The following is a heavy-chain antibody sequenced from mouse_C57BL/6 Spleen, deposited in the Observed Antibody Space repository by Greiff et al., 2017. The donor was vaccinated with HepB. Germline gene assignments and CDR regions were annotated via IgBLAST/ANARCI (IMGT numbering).Heavy chain of an antibody. V-gene: IGHV14-4*01. J-gene: IGHJ3*01. CDR1: GFNIKDDY. D-gene: IGHD2-14*01. CDR2: IDPENGDT. CDR3: TDRVPWGGFAY. Sequence: VQLQQSGAELVRPGASVKLSCTASGFNIKDDYMHWVKQRPEQGLEWIGWIDPENGDTEYASKFQGKATITADTYSNTAYLQLSSLTSADTAVYDCTDRVPWGGFAYWGQGSLVTVSA.